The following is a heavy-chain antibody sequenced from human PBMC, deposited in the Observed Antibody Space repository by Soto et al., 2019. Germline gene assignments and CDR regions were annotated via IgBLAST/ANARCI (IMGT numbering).Heavy chain of an antibody. CDR2: ISSDSSDN. CDR3: ARGSCTRSSRYIGGFYYYGMDV. CDR1: GFTLRSHT. V-gene: IGHV3-21*01. J-gene: IGHJ6*02. D-gene: IGHD6-25*01. Sequence: GESLKISCAASGFTLRSHTMNWVRQAPGKGLEWVSFISSDSSDNYYTGSVRGRFTVSRDNAKNSLYLQMDSLRAEDTAVYYCARGSCTRSSRYIGGFYYYGMDVWGQGATVTVSS.